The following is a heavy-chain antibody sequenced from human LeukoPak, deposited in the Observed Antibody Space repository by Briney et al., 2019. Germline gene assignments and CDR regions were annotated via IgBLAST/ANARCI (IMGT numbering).Heavy chain of an antibody. Sequence: GGSLRLSCAASGFTFSSYAMSWVRQAPGKGLEWVSAISGSGGSTYYADSVKGRFTISRDNSKNTLYLQMNSLRAEDTAVYYCAKGIAVAGPGYGPIRAYFDYWGQGTLVTVSS. V-gene: IGHV3-23*01. CDR1: GFTFSSYA. D-gene: IGHD6-19*01. CDR3: AKGIAVAGPGYGPIRAYFDY. J-gene: IGHJ4*02. CDR2: ISGSGGST.